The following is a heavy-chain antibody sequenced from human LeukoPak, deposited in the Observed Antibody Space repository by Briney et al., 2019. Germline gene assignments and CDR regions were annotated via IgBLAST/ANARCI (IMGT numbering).Heavy chain of an antibody. CDR3: ARYSSGWYRGHFDY. CDR1: GYSISSGYF. D-gene: IGHD6-19*01. CDR2: IYYSGST. J-gene: IGHJ4*02. Sequence: PSETLSLTCTVSGYSISSGYFWGWIRQPPGKGLEWIGYIYYSGSTNYNPSLKSRVTISVDTSKNQFSLKLSSVTAADTAVYYCARYSSGWYRGHFDYWGQGTLVTVSS. V-gene: IGHV4-38-2*02.